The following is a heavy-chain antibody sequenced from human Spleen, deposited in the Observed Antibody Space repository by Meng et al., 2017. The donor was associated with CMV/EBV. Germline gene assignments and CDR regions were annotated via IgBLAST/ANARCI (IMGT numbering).Heavy chain of an antibody. CDR1: GFTFSSYS. CDR3: ARENNPEGVFGVVIDY. CDR2: ISSSSSYI. D-gene: IGHD3-3*01. V-gene: IGHV3-21*01. Sequence: GGSLRLSCAASGFTFSSYSMNWVRQAPGKGLEWVSSISSSSSYIYYADSVKGRFTISRDNAKNSLYLQMNSLRAEDTAVYYCARENNPEGVFGVVIDYWGQGTLVTVSS. J-gene: IGHJ4*02.